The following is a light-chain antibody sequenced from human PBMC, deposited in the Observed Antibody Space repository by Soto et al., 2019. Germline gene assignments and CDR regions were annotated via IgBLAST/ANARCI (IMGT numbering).Light chain of an antibody. CDR1: QDISNY. Sequence: DIQMTQSPSSLSASVGDRVTITCQASQDISNYLNWYQQKPGKAPKLLIYDASNLEAGVPSRFSGSRSGTDFTFTISSLQSEDIATYYCQQYDTVPLTFGGGTKVEIK. V-gene: IGKV1-33*01. CDR2: DAS. J-gene: IGKJ4*01. CDR3: QQYDTVPLT.